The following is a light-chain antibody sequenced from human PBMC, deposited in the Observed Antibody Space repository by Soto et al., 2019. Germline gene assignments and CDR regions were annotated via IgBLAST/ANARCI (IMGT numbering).Light chain of an antibody. CDR1: SSNIGSNY. CDR3: AAWDDSLSAHVV. V-gene: IGLV1-47*01. J-gene: IGLJ2*01. Sequence: QSVLTQPPSASGTPGQRVTISCSGSSSNIGSNYVYWYQQLPGTAPKLLIYRNNQRPSGVPDRFSGSKSGTSASLAISGLRSEDEADYYCAAWDDSLSAHVVFGGGTKRPVL. CDR2: RNN.